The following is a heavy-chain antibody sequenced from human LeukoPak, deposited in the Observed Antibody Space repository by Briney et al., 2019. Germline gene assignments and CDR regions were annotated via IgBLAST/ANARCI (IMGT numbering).Heavy chain of an antibody. CDR1: GGTFSGYS. Sequence: SVKVSCKASGGTFSGYSISWVRQAPGQGFEWMGRIITMFDTVNYALKFQGRVTITTDESTSTAYMELGSLRSEDTAVYYCASSAAAYGYVWGNYRPIDYWGQGTLVTVSS. D-gene: IGHD3-16*02. V-gene: IGHV1-69*05. CDR2: IITMFDTV. J-gene: IGHJ4*02. CDR3: ASSAAAYGYVWGNYRPIDY.